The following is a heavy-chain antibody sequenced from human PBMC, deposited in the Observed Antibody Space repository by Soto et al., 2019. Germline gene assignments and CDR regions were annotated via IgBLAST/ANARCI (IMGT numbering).Heavy chain of an antibody. CDR2: IYPGYSDT. D-gene: IGHD3-3*01. Sequence: PVNSLDISLQDSGYAFSNYWVAWVRQMPGKGRETVGIIYPGYSDTRYSPPRQGQVTISADTSISTAYLQWSSLNASDSGMYYCARRIQDDSGASPYYSAFDVWGRGSTVAVSS. J-gene: IGHJ6*01. CDR3: ARRIQDDSGASPYYSAFDV. V-gene: IGHV5-51*01. CDR1: GYAFSNYW.